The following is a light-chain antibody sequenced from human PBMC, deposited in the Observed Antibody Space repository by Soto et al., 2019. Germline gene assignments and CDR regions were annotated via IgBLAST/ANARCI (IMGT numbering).Light chain of an antibody. CDR1: QGIRND. J-gene: IGKJ1*01. V-gene: IGKV1-17*01. CDR2: AAS. Sequence: DIQMTQSPSSLSASVGDRVTITCRASQGIRNDLDWYQQKPAKAPERLIYAASSLQSGVPSRFSGSGSGTESTLTSSSQQAEDLDTDYGRQYNTNQWTCGQGTKVESK. CDR3: RQYNTNQWT.